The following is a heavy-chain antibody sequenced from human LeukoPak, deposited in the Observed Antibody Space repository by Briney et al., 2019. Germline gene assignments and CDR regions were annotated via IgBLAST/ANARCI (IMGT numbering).Heavy chain of an antibody. V-gene: IGHV4-61*02. CDR2: IYTSGRT. CDR3: ARERLGGDYYDSSGLAY. D-gene: IGHD3-22*01. Sequence: SETLSLTCTVSAGSISSGSYYWSWIRKPAGKGLGWIGRIYTSGRTNYNPSVKSRVTISVDTSKNQFSLNLNSVTAADTAVYYCARERLGGDYYDSSGLAYWGQGSLVTVSS. CDR1: AGSISSGSYY. J-gene: IGHJ4*02.